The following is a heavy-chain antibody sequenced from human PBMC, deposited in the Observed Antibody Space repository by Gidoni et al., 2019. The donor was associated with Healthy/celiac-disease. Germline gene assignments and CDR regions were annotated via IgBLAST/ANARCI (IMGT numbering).Heavy chain of an antibody. J-gene: IGHJ4*02. CDR3: AKDWGPTPGDY. D-gene: IGHD3-16*01. CDR2: ISGGGGRT. Sequence: EVQLLESGGGLVQPGGSLRLSCAASGFTFSSYAMSWVRQAPGKGLEWVSAISGGGGRTSYADSVKGRFTISRDNSKNTLYLQMNSLRAEDTAVYYCAKDWGPTPGDYWGQGTLVTVSS. V-gene: IGHV3-23*01. CDR1: GFTFSSYA.